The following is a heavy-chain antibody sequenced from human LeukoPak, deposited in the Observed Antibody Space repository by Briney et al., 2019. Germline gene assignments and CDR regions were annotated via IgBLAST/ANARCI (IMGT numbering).Heavy chain of an antibody. J-gene: IGHJ4*02. D-gene: IGHD3-22*01. CDR2: IIPILGIA. CDR3: AREYSSGYNGTFS. V-gene: IGHV1-69*04. CDR1: GGTFSSYA. Sequence: GASVKVSCKASGGTFSSYAISWVRQAPGQGLEWMGRIIPILGIANYAQKFQGRVTITADKSTSTAYMELSSLRSEDTAVYYCAREYSSGYNGTFSWGQGTLVTVSS.